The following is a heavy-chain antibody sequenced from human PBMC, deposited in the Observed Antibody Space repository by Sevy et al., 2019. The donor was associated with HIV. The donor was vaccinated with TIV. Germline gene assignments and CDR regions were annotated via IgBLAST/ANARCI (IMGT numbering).Heavy chain of an antibody. J-gene: IGHJ4*02. CDR2: FDPEDGET. Sequence: GASVKVSCKVSGYTLTKLAMHWVRQAPGKGLEWMGTFDPEDGETIYAQKFQGRVTMTEDTSIDTAYMELSSLRSEDTAVFYCAITKDYYDNSGSPFDYWGQGTLVTVSS. CDR1: GYTLTKLA. D-gene: IGHD3-22*01. CDR3: AITKDYYDNSGSPFDY. V-gene: IGHV1-24*01.